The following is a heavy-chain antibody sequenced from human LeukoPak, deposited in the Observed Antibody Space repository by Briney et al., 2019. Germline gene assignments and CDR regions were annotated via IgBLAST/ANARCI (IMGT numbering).Heavy chain of an antibody. Sequence: GGSLRLSCAASGFTFSSYSMNWVRQAPGKGLEWVSYISSSSSTIYYADSVKGRFTISRDNAKNSLYLQMNSLRAEDTAVYYCARAYDFWSGYSDYYYYYYMDVWGKGTTVTVSS. V-gene: IGHV3-48*01. D-gene: IGHD3-3*01. J-gene: IGHJ6*03. CDR1: GFTFSSYS. CDR3: ARAYDFWSGYSDYYYYYYMDV. CDR2: ISSSSSTI.